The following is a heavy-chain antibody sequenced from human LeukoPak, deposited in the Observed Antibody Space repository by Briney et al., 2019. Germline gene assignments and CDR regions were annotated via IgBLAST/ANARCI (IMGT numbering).Heavy chain of an antibody. J-gene: IGHJ6*03. Sequence: SETLSLTCAVSGYSISSSNWWGWIRQPPGKGLEWIGYIYYSGSIYYNPSLKSRVTISVDTSKNQFSLKLSSVTAADTAVYYCTRVYDSGSQAYFYYMDVWGKGTTVTISS. V-gene: IGHV4-28*05. CDR2: IYYSGSI. CDR1: GYSISSSNW. D-gene: IGHD3-10*01. CDR3: TRVYDSGSQAYFYYMDV.